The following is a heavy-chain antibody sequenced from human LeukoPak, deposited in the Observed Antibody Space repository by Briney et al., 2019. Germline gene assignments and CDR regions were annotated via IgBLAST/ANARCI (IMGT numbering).Heavy chain of an antibody. D-gene: IGHD3-10*01. CDR1: GFSVSAHY. CDR3: ARGPGSRGIFDY. J-gene: IGHJ4*02. V-gene: IGHV3-53*01. CDR2: LYTGGDT. Sequence: GASLRLSCAVSGFSVSAHYMSWVRQAPRKGLECVSFLYTGGDTSYADSVRGRFSISRDNSKNTVYLQMNGLRAEDTAVYYCARGPGSRGIFDYWGQGTLVTVSS.